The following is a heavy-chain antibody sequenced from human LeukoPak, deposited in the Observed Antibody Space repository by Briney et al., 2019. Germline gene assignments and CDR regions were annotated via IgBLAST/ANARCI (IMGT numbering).Heavy chain of an antibody. J-gene: IGHJ4*02. D-gene: IGHD1-26*01. CDR2: IYPGDSDT. V-gene: IGHV5-51*01. CDR3: ARPHTLDRTTKHYFDY. CDR1: GYTFTTSW. Sequence: GESLKISCKVSGYTFTTSWIGWVRQMPGKGLEWMGIIYPGDSDTRYSPSLQGQVTISADKSINTAYLQWNSLKASDTAMYYCARPHTLDRTTKHYFDYWGQGTLVTVSS.